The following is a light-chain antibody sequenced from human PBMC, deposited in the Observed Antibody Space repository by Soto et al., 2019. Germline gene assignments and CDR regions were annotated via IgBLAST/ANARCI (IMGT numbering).Light chain of an antibody. Sequence: QSVLTQSASVSGSPGQSMTISCTGTRSDVGTYNLVSWYQQHPGKAPKLMIYEGTKRPSGVSNRFSGSKSGNTASLTISGLQAEDDADYYCCSYAGNSYVFGTGTKVTVL. CDR2: EGT. V-gene: IGLV2-23*01. J-gene: IGLJ1*01. CDR1: RSDVGTYNL. CDR3: CSYAGNSYV.